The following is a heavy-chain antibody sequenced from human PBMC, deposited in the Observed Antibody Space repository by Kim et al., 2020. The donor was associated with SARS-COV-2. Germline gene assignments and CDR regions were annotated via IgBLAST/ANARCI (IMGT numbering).Heavy chain of an antibody. CDR2: INPSGGST. CDR3: ARDGYYYDSSGYYPFDY. V-gene: IGHV1-46*01. CDR1: GYTFTSYY. J-gene: IGHJ4*02. Sequence: ASVKVSCKASGYTFTSYYMHWVRQAPGQGLEWMGIINPSGGSTSYAQKFQGRVTMTRDTSTSTVYMELSSLRSEDTAVYYCARDGYYYDSSGYYPFDYWGQGTLVTVSS. D-gene: IGHD3-22*01.